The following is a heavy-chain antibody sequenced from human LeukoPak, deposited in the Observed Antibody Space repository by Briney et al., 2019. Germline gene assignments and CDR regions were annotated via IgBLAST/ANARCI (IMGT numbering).Heavy chain of an antibody. Sequence: VASVKVSCKASGGTFSSYAITWVRPAPGQGLEWMGRIIPIIDMANYAQKFQGRVTITADTSTSTAFMELSSLRSDDAAVYYCVCYNSSGYSDYYFDYWGQGTLVTVSS. CDR2: IIPIIDMA. V-gene: IGHV1-69*04. J-gene: IGHJ4*02. CDR1: GGTFSSYA. D-gene: IGHD3-22*01. CDR3: VCYNSSGYSDYYFDY.